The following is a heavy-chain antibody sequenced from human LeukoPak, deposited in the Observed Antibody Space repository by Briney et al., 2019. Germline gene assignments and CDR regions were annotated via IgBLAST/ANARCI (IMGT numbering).Heavy chain of an antibody. CDR1: GGSISSSGYY. Sequence: SETLSLTCSVSGGSISSSGYYWGWIRQPPGKGLEWIGSIYYSGSTYHNPSLKSRVIISVDASKKQFSLKVSSVTAADTAVYFCARGITIRGRDYFDYWGQGTLVTVSS. CDR3: ARGITIRGRDYFDY. J-gene: IGHJ4*02. D-gene: IGHD3-16*01. CDR2: IYYSGST. V-gene: IGHV4-39*07.